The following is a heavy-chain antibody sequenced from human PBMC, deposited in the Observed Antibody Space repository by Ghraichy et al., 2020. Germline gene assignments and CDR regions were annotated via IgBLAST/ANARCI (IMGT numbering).Heavy chain of an antibody. CDR3: ARVYYFDTTAYYYVRFFDY. D-gene: IGHD3-22*01. J-gene: IGHJ4*02. CDR1: GFNFGDYA. V-gene: IGHV3-49*04. Sequence: GESLNISCAASGFNFGDYAMTWVRQAPGKGLEWVGFIRMRLHGGTAEYAASVKGRFTISRDDSKSIAYLQVNSLKTEDTAVYYCARVYYFDTTAYYYVRFFDYWGQGTLVTVSS. CDR2: IRMRLHGGTA.